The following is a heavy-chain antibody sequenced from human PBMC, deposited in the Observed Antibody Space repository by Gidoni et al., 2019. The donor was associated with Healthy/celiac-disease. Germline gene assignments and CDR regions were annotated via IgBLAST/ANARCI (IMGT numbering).Heavy chain of an antibody. CDR2: IYYSGST. CDR3: ARDFGVVMGSYGMDV. V-gene: IGHV4-59*01. CDR1: GGSISSYY. J-gene: IGHJ6*02. D-gene: IGHD3-3*01. Sequence: QVQLQESGPGLVKPSETLSLTCTVSGGSISSYYWSWIRQPPGKGLEWIGYIYYSGSTNYNPSLKSRVTISVDTSKNQFSLKLSSVTAADTAVYYCARDFGVVMGSYGMDVWGQGTTVTVSS.